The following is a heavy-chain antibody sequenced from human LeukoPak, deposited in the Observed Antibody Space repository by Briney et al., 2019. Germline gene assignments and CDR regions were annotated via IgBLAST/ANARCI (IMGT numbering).Heavy chain of an antibody. V-gene: IGHV1-8*01. CDR3: ARLKVGYCSSTSCYPPNWFDP. D-gene: IGHD2-2*01. CDR2: MNPNSGNT. J-gene: IGHJ5*02. CDR1: GFTFTSYD. Sequence: ASVTVSCKASGFTFTSYDINWVRQATGQGLEWMGWMNPNSGNTGYAQKFQGRVTMTRNTSISTAYMELSSLRSEDTAVYYCARLKVGYCSSTSCYPPNWFDPWGQGTLVTVSS.